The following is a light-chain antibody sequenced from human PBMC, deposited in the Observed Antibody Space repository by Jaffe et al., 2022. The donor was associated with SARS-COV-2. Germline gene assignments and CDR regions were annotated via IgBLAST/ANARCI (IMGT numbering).Light chain of an antibody. CDR1: NSNIGYRP. CDR3: SAWDDSLMNRL. J-gene: IGLJ3*02. V-gene: IGLV1-44*01. Sequence: QPVLSQPPSASGTPGQTVTISCSGSNSNIGYRPVNWYKQFPGTAPKLLIHNNNQRPSGVPDRFSGSKSGTSASLAISGLQSEDEAVYYCSAWDDSLMNRLFGGGTEVTVL. CDR2: NNN.